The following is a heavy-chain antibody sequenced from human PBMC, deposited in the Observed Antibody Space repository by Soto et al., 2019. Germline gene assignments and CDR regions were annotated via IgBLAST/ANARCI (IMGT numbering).Heavy chain of an antibody. V-gene: IGHV1-24*01. Sequence: ASVKVSCKVSGYTLTELSMHWVRQAPGKGLEWMGGSDPEDGETIYAQKFQGRVTMTTDTSTSTAYMELRSLRSDDTAVYYCARRETKYSSSWRYYYYYGMDVWGEGTTVTVSS. CDR1: GYTLTELS. D-gene: IGHD6-13*01. CDR3: ARRETKYSSSWRYYYYYGMDV. CDR2: SDPEDGET. J-gene: IGHJ6*04.